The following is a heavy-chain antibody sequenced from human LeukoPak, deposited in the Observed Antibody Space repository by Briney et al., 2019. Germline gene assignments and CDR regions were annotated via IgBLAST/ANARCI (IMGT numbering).Heavy chain of an antibody. CDR1: GYSFTSYW. V-gene: IGHV5-51*01. Sequence: GESLKISCKGSGYSFTSYWIGWVRQMPGKGLEWMGIIYPGDSDTRYSPSFQGQVTISADKSISTAYLQWSSLKASDTAMYYCARASPLVGATSYYFDYWGQGTLVTVSS. CDR2: IYPGDSDT. CDR3: ARASPLVGATSYYFDY. D-gene: IGHD1-26*01. J-gene: IGHJ4*02.